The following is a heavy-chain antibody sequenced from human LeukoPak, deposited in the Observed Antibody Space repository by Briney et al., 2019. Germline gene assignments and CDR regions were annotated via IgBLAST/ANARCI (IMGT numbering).Heavy chain of an antibody. V-gene: IGHV3-23*01. Sequence: GGSLRLSCAASGFPFSSYAMTWVRQAPGKGLEWVSAISGSGGSTYYADSVKGRFTISRDNSKNTLFLQMDSLRAEDTAVYYCAKNGATTSYSGMDVWGQGTTVTVSS. CDR1: GFPFSSYA. D-gene: IGHD2-8*01. J-gene: IGHJ6*02. CDR2: ISGSGGST. CDR3: AKNGATTSYSGMDV.